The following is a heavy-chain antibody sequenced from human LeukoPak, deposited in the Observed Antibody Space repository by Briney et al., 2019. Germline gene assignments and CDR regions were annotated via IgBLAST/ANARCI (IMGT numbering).Heavy chain of an antibody. CDR1: GFSFSNYE. CDR2: ITSSGTGI. V-gene: IGHV3-48*03. CDR3: VRDVNTAPLFDI. Sequence: GGSLRLSCATSGFSFSNYEMNWVRQAPRKGLEWISYITSSGTGIYYADSVRGRFTISRDQPKNSLYLQMNSLRGDDTAVYYCVRDVNTAPLFDIWGQGTMVTVSS. J-gene: IGHJ3*02. D-gene: IGHD2-2*02.